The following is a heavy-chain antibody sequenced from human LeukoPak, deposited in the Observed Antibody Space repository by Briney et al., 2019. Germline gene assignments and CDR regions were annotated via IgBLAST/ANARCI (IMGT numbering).Heavy chain of an antibody. J-gene: IGHJ6*04. Sequence: TLTLTCTVSGGSISSSGYYWSWIRQHPGKALEWTGYIYYSGSTYYNPSLKSRVTISVNTSKNQFSLKLSSVTAADTAVYYCASHYCGGDCSPTYHYGMDVWGEGTTVTVSS. V-gene: IGHV4-31*03. CDR1: GGSISSSGYY. CDR3: ASHYCGGDCSPTYHYGMDV. D-gene: IGHD2-21*02. CDR2: IYYSGST.